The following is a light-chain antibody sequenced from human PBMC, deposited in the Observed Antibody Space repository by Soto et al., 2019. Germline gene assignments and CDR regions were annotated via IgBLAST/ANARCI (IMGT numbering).Light chain of an antibody. CDR2: EVS. V-gene: IGLV2-14*01. Sequence: QSALTQPASVSGSPGQSITLSCTGTSSDIGNYDYVSWYQQHPGKAPKLMIYEVSNRPSGVSNRFSGSKSGNTASLTISGLQAEDEADYYCSSYTSSSTYVVFGGGTKVTVL. CDR3: SSYTSSSTYVV. J-gene: IGLJ2*01. CDR1: SSDIGNYDY.